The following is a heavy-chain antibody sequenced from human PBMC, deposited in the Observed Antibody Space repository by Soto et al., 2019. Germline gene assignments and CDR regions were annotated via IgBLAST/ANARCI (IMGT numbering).Heavy chain of an antibody. J-gene: IGHJ4*02. D-gene: IGHD3-9*01. Sequence: ASVKVSCKASGYTFTSYDINWVRQATGQGLEWMGWMNPNSGNTGYAQKFQGRVTMTRNTSISTAYMELSSLKTEDTAVYYCTHVFSVAHPYSYFWGQGTLVTVSS. CDR1: GYTFTSYD. V-gene: IGHV1-8*01. CDR3: THVFSVAHPYSYF. CDR2: MNPNSGNT.